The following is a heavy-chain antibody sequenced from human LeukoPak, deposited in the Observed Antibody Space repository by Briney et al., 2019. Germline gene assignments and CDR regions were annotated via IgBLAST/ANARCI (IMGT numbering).Heavy chain of an antibody. J-gene: IGHJ4*02. CDR3: AQGGCSSTSCYLFDY. V-gene: IGHV3-21*01. CDR1: GFTFSSYS. Sequence: PGGSLRLSCAASGFTFSSYSMNWVRQAPGKGLEWVSSISSSSSYIYYADSVKGRFTISRDNAKNSLYLQMNSLRAEDTAVYYCAQGGCSSTSCYLFDYWGQGTLVTVSS. CDR2: ISSSSSYI. D-gene: IGHD2-2*01.